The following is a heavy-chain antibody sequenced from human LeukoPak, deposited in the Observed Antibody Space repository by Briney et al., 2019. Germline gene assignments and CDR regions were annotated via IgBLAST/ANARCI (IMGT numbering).Heavy chain of an antibody. CDR3: AKGPLITPLDY. J-gene: IGHJ4*02. CDR1: GFTFSSYG. CDR2: ISYDGSNK. Sequence: GGSLRLSCAASGFTFSSYGMHWVRQAPGKGLEWVAVISYDGSNKYYADSVKGRFTISRDNSKNTLYLQMNSLRAEDTAVYYCAKGPLITPLDYWGQGTLVTVSP. D-gene: IGHD3-22*01. V-gene: IGHV3-30*18.